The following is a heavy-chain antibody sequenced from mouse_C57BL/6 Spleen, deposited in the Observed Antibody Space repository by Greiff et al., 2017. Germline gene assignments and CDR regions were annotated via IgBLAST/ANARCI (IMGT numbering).Heavy chain of an antibody. CDR3: AREGIYDGYLRRAMDY. CDR1: GYTFTSYW. Sequence: QVQLKQPGAELVRPGSSVKLSCKASGYTFTSYWMHWVKQRPIQGLEWIGNIDPSDSETHYNQKFKDKATLTVDKSSSTAYMQLSSLTSEDSAVYYCAREGIYDGYLRRAMDYWGQGTSVTVSS. CDR2: IDPSDSET. V-gene: IGHV1-52*01. D-gene: IGHD2-3*01. J-gene: IGHJ4*01.